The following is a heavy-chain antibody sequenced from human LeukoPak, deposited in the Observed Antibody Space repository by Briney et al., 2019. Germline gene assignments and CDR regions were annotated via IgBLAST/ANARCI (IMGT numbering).Heavy chain of an antibody. Sequence: ASVNVSCKASGYTFTGYYMHWVRQAPGQGLEWMGRINPNSGDTNYAQKFQGRVTMTRDTSISTAYMELSSLRSDDTAVYYCARVVMGATSIDYWGQGTLVTVSS. V-gene: IGHV1-2*06. CDR1: GYTFTGYY. J-gene: IGHJ4*02. D-gene: IGHD1-26*01. CDR3: ARVVMGATSIDY. CDR2: INPNSGDT.